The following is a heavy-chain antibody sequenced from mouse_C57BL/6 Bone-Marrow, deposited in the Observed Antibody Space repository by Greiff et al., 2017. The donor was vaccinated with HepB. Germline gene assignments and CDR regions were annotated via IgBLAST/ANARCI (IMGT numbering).Heavy chain of an antibody. CDR2: IYHGDGDT. V-gene: IGHV1-80*01. CDR3: ARWGQLRPLGAMDY. D-gene: IGHD3-2*02. Sequence: QVQLQQSGAELVKPGASVKISCKASGYAFSSYWMNWVKQRPGKGLEWIGQIYHGDGDTNYNGKFKGKATLTAAKSSITAYIQLSSLTSEDSAVYFCARWGQLRPLGAMDYWGQGTSVTVSS. J-gene: IGHJ4*01. CDR1: GYAFSSYW.